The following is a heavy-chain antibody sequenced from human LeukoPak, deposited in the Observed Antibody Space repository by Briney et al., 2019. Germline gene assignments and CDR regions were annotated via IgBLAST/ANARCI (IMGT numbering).Heavy chain of an antibody. CDR3: ARDRFGGNYYYYYMDV. J-gene: IGHJ6*03. CDR1: GYTFTGYY. V-gene: IGHV1-2*02. Sequence: ASVKVSFKAYGYTFTGYYMHCVRQDPGQGLEWMGGINPNSGVTNYAQKFQGRVTMTRDTSISTAYMELSRLRSDDTAVYYCARDRFGGNYYYYYMDVWGKGTTVTISS. CDR2: INPNSGVT. D-gene: IGHD3-10*01.